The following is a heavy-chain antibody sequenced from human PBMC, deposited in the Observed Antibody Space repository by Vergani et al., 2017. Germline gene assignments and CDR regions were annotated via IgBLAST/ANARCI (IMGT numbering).Heavy chain of an antibody. V-gene: IGHV4-34*01. CDR2: INHSGST. CDR3: ARGQLREPNKLSGTVFDY. J-gene: IGHJ4*02. Sequence: QVQLPQWGAGLLKPSEPLSLTCAVYGGSFSGYYWSWIRQPPGKGLEWIGEINHSGSTNYNPSLKSRVTISVDTSKNKFSLKLSSVTAADTAVYYCARGQLREPNKLSGTVFDYWGQGTLVTVSS. CDR1: GGSFSGYY. D-gene: IGHD6-13*01.